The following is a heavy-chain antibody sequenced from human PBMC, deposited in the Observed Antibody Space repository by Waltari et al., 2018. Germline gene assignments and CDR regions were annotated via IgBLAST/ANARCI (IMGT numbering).Heavy chain of an antibody. CDR3: ARGIRIFARYYYYYMDV. Sequence: QVQLVQSGAEVKKPGASVKVSCKASGYTFTSYDINWVRQATGQGLEWMGWMNPNSGNTGYAQKFQGRVTITRNTSISTAYMELSSLGSEDTAVYYCARGIRIFARYYYYYMDVWCKGTTVTVSS. D-gene: IGHD3-3*01. V-gene: IGHV1-8*03. J-gene: IGHJ6*03. CDR2: MNPNSGNT. CDR1: GYTFTSYD.